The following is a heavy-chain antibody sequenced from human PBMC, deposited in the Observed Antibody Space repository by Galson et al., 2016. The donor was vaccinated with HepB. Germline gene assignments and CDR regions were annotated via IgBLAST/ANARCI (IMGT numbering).Heavy chain of an antibody. V-gene: IGHV3-23*01. CDR1: GFTFSGYA. CDR2: MSDSDDI. CDR3: ARRGGYWDFWSVSYYWYFDL. Sequence: SLRLSCAASGFTFSGYAMAWVRQAPGKGLEWVSGMSDSDDIYYAPTVKGRFTISRDNSKNTVYLQLTSLRAEDTAVYYCARRGGYWDFWSVSYYWYFDLWGRGTLVTVSS. J-gene: IGHJ2*01. D-gene: IGHD3-3*02.